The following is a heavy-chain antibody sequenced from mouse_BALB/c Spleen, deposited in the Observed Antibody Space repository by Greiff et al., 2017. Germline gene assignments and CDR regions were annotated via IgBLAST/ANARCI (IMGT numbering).Heavy chain of an antibody. Sequence: EVMLVESGGGLVKPGGSLKLSCAASGFTFSSYAMSWVRQSPEKRLEWVAEISSGGSYTYYPDTVTGRFTISRDNAKNTLYLEMSSLRSEDTAMYYCARFHYYGYGDYWGQGTTLTVSS. CDR2: ISSGGSYT. D-gene: IGHD1-2*01. CDR3: ARFHYYGYGDY. J-gene: IGHJ2*01. CDR1: GFTFSSYA. V-gene: IGHV5-9-4*01.